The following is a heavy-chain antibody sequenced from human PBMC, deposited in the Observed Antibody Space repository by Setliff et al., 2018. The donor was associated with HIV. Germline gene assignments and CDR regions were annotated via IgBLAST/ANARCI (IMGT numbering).Heavy chain of an antibody. CDR2: GYYSGIT. J-gene: IGHJ4*02. Sequence: SETLSLTCTVSGGSISNYYWSWIRQPPGKGLEWIGCGYYSGITHYDPSLKSRVSISVDASKNQFSLRLNSATVADTAVYFCARSSRGSLRDLDYWGPGTLVTVS. D-gene: IGHD2-21*02. V-gene: IGHV4-59*08. CDR3: ARSSRGSLRDLDY. CDR1: GGSISNYY.